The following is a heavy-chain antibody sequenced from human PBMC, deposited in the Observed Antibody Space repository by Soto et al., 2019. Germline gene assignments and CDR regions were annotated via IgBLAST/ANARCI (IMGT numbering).Heavy chain of an antibody. V-gene: IGHV4-30-4*01. CDR1: GGSISSDDYY. Sequence: PSETLSLTCTVSGGSISSDDYYWSWIRQPPGKGLEWIGNIYYTGSTHYNPALKSRVIISLDTSKNQLSLKLNSVTAADTAVYYCARDTWTGYADYWGQGNLVPVSS. CDR3: ARDTWTGYADY. D-gene: IGHD5-18*01. CDR2: IYYTGST. J-gene: IGHJ4*02.